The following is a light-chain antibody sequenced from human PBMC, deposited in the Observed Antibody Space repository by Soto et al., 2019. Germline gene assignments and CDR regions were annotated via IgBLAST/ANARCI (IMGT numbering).Light chain of an antibody. CDR1: QGIRNY. Sequence: SPASVSASISDPVPITHLASQGIRNYLGWYQQKPGKAPKLLIYAASSLHSGVPSRFSGSGSGTDFTLTISSLEPEDIATYYCLQDSCYPQTVGQGTK. V-gene: IGKV1-6*01. CDR2: AAS. CDR3: LQDSCYPQT. J-gene: IGKJ1*01.